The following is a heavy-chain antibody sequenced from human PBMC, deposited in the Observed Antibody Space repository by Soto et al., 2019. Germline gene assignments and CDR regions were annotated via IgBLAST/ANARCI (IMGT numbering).Heavy chain of an antibody. CDR2: IYTSGST. V-gene: IGHV4-4*07. D-gene: IGHD6-13*01. CDR1: GGSISDYY. J-gene: IGHJ4*02. Sequence: SETLSLTCTVTGGSISDYYWSWIRQPAGKGLEWIGRIYTSGSTNYNPSLKSRVTMSVDTSKNQFSLKLSSVTAADTAVYYCARDYSSNWYSDYWGQGTLVTVSS. CDR3: ARDYSSNWYSDY.